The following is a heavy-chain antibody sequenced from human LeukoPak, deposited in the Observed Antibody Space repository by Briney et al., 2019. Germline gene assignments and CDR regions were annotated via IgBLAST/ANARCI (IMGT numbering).Heavy chain of an antibody. V-gene: IGHV4-34*01. CDR3: ARDLKIGYNSGWYSFDY. J-gene: IGHJ4*02. Sequence: SETLSLTCAVYGGSFSGYYWSWIRQPPGKGLEWIGEINHSGSTNYNPSLKSRVTMSVDTSKNQFSLKLNSVTAADTAVYYCARDLKIGYNSGWYSFDYWGQGTLVTVSS. CDR1: GGSFSGYY. D-gene: IGHD6-19*01. CDR2: INHSGST.